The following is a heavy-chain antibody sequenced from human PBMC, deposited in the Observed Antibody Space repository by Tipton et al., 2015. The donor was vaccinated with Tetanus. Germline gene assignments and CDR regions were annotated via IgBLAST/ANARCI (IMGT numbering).Heavy chain of an antibody. CDR3: ARVLYREDYGDYGWVDY. D-gene: IGHD4-17*01. J-gene: IGHJ4*02. CDR2: ISAYNGNT. CDR1: GYTFTSYG. V-gene: IGHV1-18*04. Sequence: QMQLVQSGAEVKKPGASVKVSCKASGYTFTSYGISWVRQAPGQGLEWMGWISAYNGNTNYAQKLQGRVTMTTDTSTSTAYMELRSLRSDDTAVYYCARVLYREDYGDYGWVDYWGQGTLVTVSS.